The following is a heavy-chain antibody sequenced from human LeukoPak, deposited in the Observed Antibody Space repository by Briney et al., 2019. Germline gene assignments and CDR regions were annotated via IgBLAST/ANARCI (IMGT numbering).Heavy chain of an antibody. J-gene: IGHJ4*02. CDR1: GFTFSSYA. Sequence: GGSLRLSCAAAGFTFSSYAMSWVRQAPGKGLEWLSAISKTGDHTYYADSVKGLFTISRDNSKNTLYLQMNSLRAEDTAVYYCTNLVFDSSGYSYFDYWGQGTLVTVSS. CDR3: TNLVFDSSGYSYFDY. CDR2: ISKTGDHT. V-gene: IGHV3-23*01. D-gene: IGHD3-22*01.